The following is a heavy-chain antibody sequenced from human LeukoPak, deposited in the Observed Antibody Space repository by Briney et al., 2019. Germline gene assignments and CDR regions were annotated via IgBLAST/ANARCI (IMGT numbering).Heavy chain of an antibody. CDR1: GLTFGSYC. CDR2: IRRLSGNR. Sequence: GRSLRLSCAASGLTFGSYCMNWVRQAPGKGREWVSFIRRLSGNRVYADFGEGRLPIASDNAKHSLYLQMNSVSVEDTAVYYCAREQGGSYSYWGQGTMATVPS. D-gene: IGHD1-26*01. V-gene: IGHV3-48*01. J-gene: IGHJ4*02. CDR3: AREQGGSYSY.